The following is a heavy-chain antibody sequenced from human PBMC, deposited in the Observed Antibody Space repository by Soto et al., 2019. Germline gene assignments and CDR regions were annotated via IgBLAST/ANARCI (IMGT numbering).Heavy chain of an antibody. V-gene: IGHV1-69*13. CDR1: GGTFSSYR. D-gene: IGHD4-17*01. CDR3: VIDYGAKLRSS. Sequence: SSVKVSCKASGGTFSSYRIHWVRQAPGQGLEWVGGIVPIYRTADYAQKFQGRVTITADESARTSYMELRSLKSQDTAVYYCVIDYGAKLRSSWGQGTLVTVSS. J-gene: IGHJ4*02. CDR2: IVPIYRTA.